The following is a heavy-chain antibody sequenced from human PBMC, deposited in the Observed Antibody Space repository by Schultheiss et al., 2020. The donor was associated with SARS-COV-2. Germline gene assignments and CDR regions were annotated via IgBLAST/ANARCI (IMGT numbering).Heavy chain of an antibody. CDR3: AIDQYYYDSSGYYREYFQH. J-gene: IGHJ1*01. Sequence: GESLKISCAASGFTFSSYGMHWVRQAPGKGLEWVAVIWYDGSNKYYADSVKGRFTISRDNSKNTLYLQMNSLRAEDTAVYYCAIDQYYYDSSGYYREYFQHWGQGTLVTVSS. CDR1: GFTFSSYG. CDR2: IWYDGSNK. V-gene: IGHV3-33*01. D-gene: IGHD3-22*01.